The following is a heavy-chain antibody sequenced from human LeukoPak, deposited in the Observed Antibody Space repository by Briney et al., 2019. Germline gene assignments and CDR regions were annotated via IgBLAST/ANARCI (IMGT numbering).Heavy chain of an antibody. J-gene: IGHJ4*02. CDR1: GFTFSSYS. Sequence: GGSLRLSCAVSGFTFSSYSMNWVRQAPGKGLEWVSSISSSSSYIYYADSVKGRFTISRDNAKNSLYLQMNSLRAEDTAMYYCARDLYCSGGSCYCYWGQGTLVTVSS. CDR2: ISSSSSYI. D-gene: IGHD2-15*01. CDR3: ARDLYCSGGSCYCY. V-gene: IGHV3-21*01.